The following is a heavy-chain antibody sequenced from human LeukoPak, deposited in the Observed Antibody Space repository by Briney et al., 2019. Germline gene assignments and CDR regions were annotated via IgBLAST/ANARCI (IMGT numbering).Heavy chain of an antibody. CDR3: ARVEEGYGSGRRENYYYYMDV. CDR2: IHYSGST. V-gene: IGHV4-61*10. D-gene: IGHD3-10*01. J-gene: IGHJ6*03. Sequence: SQTLSLTCTVSGGSISSGSYYWSWIRQPAGKGLEWIGYIHYSGSTNYNPSLKSRVTISVDTSKNQFSLKLTSVTAADTAVYYCARVEEGYGSGRRENYYYYMDVWGKGTTVTISS. CDR1: GGSISSGSYY.